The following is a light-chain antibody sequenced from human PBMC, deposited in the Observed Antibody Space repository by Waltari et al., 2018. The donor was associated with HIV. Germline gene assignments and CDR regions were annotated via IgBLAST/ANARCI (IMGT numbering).Light chain of an antibody. CDR3: GTWDSSLSTDV. J-gene: IGLJ1*01. CDR2: EKK. V-gene: IGLV1-51*02. Sequence: QSVLTQPPSVSAAPGQQVSISCSVGISNVGNNYVSWYQQLPGTATKHLMYEKKKPASGIRDRVSGAKSGTSAALDITGLQTGDEADYYCGTWDSSLSTDVFGSGTKVTAL. CDR1: ISNVGNNY.